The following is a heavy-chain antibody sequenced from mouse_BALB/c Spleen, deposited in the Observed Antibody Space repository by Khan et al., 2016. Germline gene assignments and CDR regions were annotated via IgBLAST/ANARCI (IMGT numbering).Heavy chain of an antibody. D-gene: IGHD1-2*01. Sequence: EVKLEESGPGLVKPSQSLSLTCSVTGYSITSGYYWNWIRQFPGNKLEWMGYISYDGSNNYNPSLKNRISITRDTSKNKFFLKLNSVTTEDTATYYCAIGGLLRLRGYFDYWGQGTTLTVSS. CDR1: GYSITSGYY. CDR3: AIGGLLRLRGYFDY. V-gene: IGHV3-6*02. J-gene: IGHJ2*01. CDR2: ISYDGSN.